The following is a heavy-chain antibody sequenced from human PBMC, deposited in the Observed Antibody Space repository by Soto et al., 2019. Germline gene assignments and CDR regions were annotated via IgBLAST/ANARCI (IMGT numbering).Heavy chain of an antibody. CDR2: IPSSTSHI. J-gene: IGHJ5*02. V-gene: IGHV3-21*01. CDR3: ARDFGGILRFGES. D-gene: IGHD3-10*01. Sequence: DVQLVESGGGLVKPGGSLRLSCAASGFTFSTYNMNWVRQAPGKGLEWVSSIPSSTSHIFYAHSVKCRFTISRDNAKNSLYLQMNSLRAEDTAVYYCARDFGGILRFGESWGQGTLVTVSS. CDR1: GFTFSTYN.